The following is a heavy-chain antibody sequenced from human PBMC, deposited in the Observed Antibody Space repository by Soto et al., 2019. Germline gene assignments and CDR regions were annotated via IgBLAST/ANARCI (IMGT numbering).Heavy chain of an antibody. D-gene: IGHD2-2*01. CDR2: TYYRSKWYN. CDR1: GDSVSSNSAA. CDR3: ARGYCSSTSCYPYYYYMDV. Sequence: SPTLSLTCAISGDSVSSNSAAWNWIRQSPSRGLEWLGRTYYRSKWYNDYAVSVKSRITINPDTSKNQFSLQLNSVTPEDTAVYYCARGYCSSTSCYPYYYYMDVWGKGTTVTVSS. V-gene: IGHV6-1*01. J-gene: IGHJ6*03.